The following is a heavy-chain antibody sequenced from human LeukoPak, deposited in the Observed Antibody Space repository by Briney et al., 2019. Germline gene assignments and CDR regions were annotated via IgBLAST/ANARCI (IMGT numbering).Heavy chain of an antibody. CDR1: GGSISSSSYY. CDR2: IYYSGST. J-gene: IGHJ4*02. Sequence: SETLSLTCTVSGGSISSSSYYWGWIRQPPGKGLEWIGSIYYSGSTYYNPSLKSRVTISVDTSKNQFSLKLSSVAAADTAVYYCARDPSRYCSSTSCYGIAAAGTILPVRFDYWGQGTLVTVSS. D-gene: IGHD2-2*01. V-gene: IGHV4-39*07. CDR3: ARDPSRYCSSTSCYGIAAAGTILPVRFDY.